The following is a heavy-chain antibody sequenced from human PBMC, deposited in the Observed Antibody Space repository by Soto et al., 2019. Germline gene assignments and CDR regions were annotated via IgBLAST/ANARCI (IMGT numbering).Heavy chain of an antibody. CDR2: INPTSGGT. Sequence: ASVKVSCRASGYTLSGYYTDWVRQGRGQGLGWMEWINPTSGGTDYAQKFQGWVTMTRDTSISTAYMELSRLRPDDTAVYYCARGGRISHISSSSWYIYWGPGTLVTVSS. CDR3: ARGGRISHISSSSWYIY. V-gene: IGHV1-2*04. J-gene: IGHJ4*02. CDR1: GYTLSGYY. D-gene: IGHD6-13*01.